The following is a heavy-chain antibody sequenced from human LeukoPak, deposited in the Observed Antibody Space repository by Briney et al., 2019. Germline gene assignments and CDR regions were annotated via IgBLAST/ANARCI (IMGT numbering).Heavy chain of an antibody. J-gene: IGHJ5*02. CDR1: GYSFTSYW. Sequence: GESLKISCKGSGYSFTSYWIGWVRQMPGKGLEWMGIIYPGDSDTRYSPSFQGQVTISADKSISTAYLQWSSLKASDTAMYYCARHRYYSSSWTRWFDPWGQGTLVTVSS. CDR2: IYPGDSDT. CDR3: ARHRYYSSSWTRWFDP. D-gene: IGHD6-13*01. V-gene: IGHV5-51*01.